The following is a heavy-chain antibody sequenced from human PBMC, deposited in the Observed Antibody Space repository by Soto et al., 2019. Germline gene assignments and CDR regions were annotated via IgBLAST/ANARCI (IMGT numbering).Heavy chain of an antibody. CDR2: IYHSGST. CDR3: ARHYYDSSGYYYESNWFDP. D-gene: IGHD3-22*01. Sequence: PSETLSLTCAVAGGSISSGGYSWSWIRQPPGKGLEWIGYIYHSGSTYYNPSLKSRVTISVDRSKNQFSLKLSSVTAADTAVYYCARHYYDSSGYYYESNWFDPWGQGTLVTVSS. CDR1: GGSISSGGYS. J-gene: IGHJ5*02. V-gene: IGHV4-30-2*01.